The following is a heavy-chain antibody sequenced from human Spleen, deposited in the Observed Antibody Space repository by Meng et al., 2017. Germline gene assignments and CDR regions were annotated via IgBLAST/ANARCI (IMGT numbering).Heavy chain of an antibody. V-gene: IGHV4-39*01. CDR3: ARSSGCVRKGFDT. J-gene: IGHJ5*02. CDR2: IGHSGFT. CDR1: GGSISTSYYY. D-gene: IGHD6-19*01. Sequence: QPQLQESGPGMVKPSEALSLTCSVSGGSISTSYYYWGWISQPPGKGLEWIGSIGHSGFTYYTPSLKSRITVSIDTSKNQFSLRLVSVTAADTAVYYCARSSGCVRKGFDTRGQGTLVTVSS.